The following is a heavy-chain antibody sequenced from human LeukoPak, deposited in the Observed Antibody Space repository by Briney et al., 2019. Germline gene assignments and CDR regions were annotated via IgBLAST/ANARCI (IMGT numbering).Heavy chain of an antibody. CDR1: GYTYPSYD. V-gene: IGHV1-8*01. CDR3: ARGRAMAYDAFDI. J-gene: IGHJ3*02. Sequence: ASVKVSCKASGYTYPSYDINWVRQATGQGLEWMGWMNPNSGNTGYAQKFQGRVTMTRNTSISTAYMELSSLRSEDTAVYYCARGRAMAYDAFDIWGQGTMVTVSS. CDR2: MNPNSGNT. D-gene: IGHD5-18*01.